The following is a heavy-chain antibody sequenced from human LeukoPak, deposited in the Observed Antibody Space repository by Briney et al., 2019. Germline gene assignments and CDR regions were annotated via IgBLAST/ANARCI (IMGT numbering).Heavy chain of an antibody. J-gene: IGHJ4*02. CDR1: GGSISSSSYY. V-gene: IGHV4-39*06. CDR2: IYYSGST. CDR3: ASEGLAVAGSFVY. Sequence: SETLSLTCTVSGGSISSSSYYWGWIRQPPGKGLEWIGSIYYSGSTYYNPSLKSRVTISVDTSKNQLTLRLTSLTAADTAVYYCASEGLAVAGSFVYWGRGTLVTVSS. D-gene: IGHD6-19*01.